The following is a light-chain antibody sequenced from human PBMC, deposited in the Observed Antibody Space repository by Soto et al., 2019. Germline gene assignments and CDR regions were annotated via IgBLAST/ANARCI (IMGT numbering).Light chain of an antibody. J-gene: IGKJ1*01. CDR3: QQYKSWRT. Sequence: IVMRQCPATLSVSXGERATLICRAGARIDSILAWYQQTPGXAARVXIYAASTRDTGITARFSGSGYGKEFNITISGLQSEDFGVYECQQYKSWRTFGQGTKVGIK. V-gene: IGKV3-15*01. CDR2: AAS. CDR1: ARIDSI.